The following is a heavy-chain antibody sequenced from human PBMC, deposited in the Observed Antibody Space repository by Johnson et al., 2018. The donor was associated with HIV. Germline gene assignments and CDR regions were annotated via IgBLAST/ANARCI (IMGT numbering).Heavy chain of an antibody. J-gene: IGHJ3*02. CDR3: AKDLLTRWGAHDAFDM. Sequence: QVQLVESGGGLVQPGGSLRLSCAASGFTFSSYGMHWVRQAPGKGLEWVAFIRYDGSIKYYAGSVKGRFTISRDNSKNTLYLQMNSVRAEDTAVYYCAKDLLTRWGAHDAFDMWGQGTMVTVSS. CDR1: GFTFSSYG. CDR2: IRYDGSIK. D-gene: IGHD3-16*01. V-gene: IGHV3-30*02.